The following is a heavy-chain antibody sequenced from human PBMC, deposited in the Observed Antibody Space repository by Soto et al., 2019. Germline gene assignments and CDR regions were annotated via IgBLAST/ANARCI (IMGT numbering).Heavy chain of an antibody. Sequence: SETLSLTCTVSGGSISSSSYYWGWIRQPPGKGLEWIGSIYYSGSTYYNPSLKSRVTISVDTSKNQFSLKLSSVTAADTAVYYCARQNGDILTGYPPIYYYYGMDVWGQGTTVTVSS. J-gene: IGHJ6*02. CDR2: IYYSGST. V-gene: IGHV4-39*01. D-gene: IGHD3-9*01. CDR3: ARQNGDILTGYPPIYYYYGMDV. CDR1: GGSISSSSYY.